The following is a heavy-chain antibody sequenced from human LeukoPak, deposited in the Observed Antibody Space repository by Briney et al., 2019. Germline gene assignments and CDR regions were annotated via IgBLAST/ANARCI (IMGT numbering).Heavy chain of an antibody. CDR3: ARRSGTYYYYMDV. D-gene: IGHD1-14*01. Sequence: ASVKVACKASGYTFTGYYMHWVRQAPGQGLEWMGWINPNSGGTNYAQKFQGRVTMTRDTSISTAYMELSRLRPDDTAVYYCARRSGTYYYYMDVWGKGTTVTVSS. J-gene: IGHJ6*03. CDR1: GYTFTGYY. V-gene: IGHV1-2*02. CDR2: INPNSGGT.